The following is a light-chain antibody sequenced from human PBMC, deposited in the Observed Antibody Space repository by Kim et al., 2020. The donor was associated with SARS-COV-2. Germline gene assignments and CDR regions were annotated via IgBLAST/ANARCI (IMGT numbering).Light chain of an antibody. J-gene: IGKJ2*01. V-gene: IGKV4-1*01. Sequence: RAIIKCKSSQSVLYSSNNKNYLTWYQQKPGQPPQLRISWASTREAGVPDRFSGSGSGTDFTLTISSLQAEDVAVYYCQQYYTTPYTFGPGTKLEI. CDR3: QQYYTTPYT. CDR1: QSVLYSSNNKNY. CDR2: WAS.